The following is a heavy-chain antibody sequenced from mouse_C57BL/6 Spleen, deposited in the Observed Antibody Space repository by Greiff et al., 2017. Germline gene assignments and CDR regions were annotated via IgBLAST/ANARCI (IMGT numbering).Heavy chain of an antibody. CDR1: GYSITSGYY. J-gene: IGHJ1*03. Sequence: EVKLQESGPGLVKPSQSLSLTCSVTGYSITSGYYWNWIRQFPGNKLEWMGYISYDGSNNYNPSLKNRISITRDTSKNQFFLKLNSVTTEDTATYYCAREGYGSRSRYFDVWGTGTTVTVSS. CDR2: ISYDGSN. D-gene: IGHD1-1*01. CDR3: AREGYGSRSRYFDV. V-gene: IGHV3-6*01.